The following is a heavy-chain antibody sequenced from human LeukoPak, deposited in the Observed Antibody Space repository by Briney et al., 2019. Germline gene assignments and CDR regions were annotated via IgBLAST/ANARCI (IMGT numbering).Heavy chain of an antibody. D-gene: IGHD7-27*01. CDR2: IRNKANRYAT. CDR1: GFTFSDHH. J-gene: IGHJ4*02. V-gene: IGHV3-72*01. CDR3: ARSPLGIAPFDY. Sequence: GGSLRLSCAASGFTFSDHHMDWVRQAPGEGLEWVARIRNKANRYATEYAASVKGRFTISRDDSENSLYLQMDSLKTEDTAVYYCARSPLGIAPFDYWGQGTLVTVSS.